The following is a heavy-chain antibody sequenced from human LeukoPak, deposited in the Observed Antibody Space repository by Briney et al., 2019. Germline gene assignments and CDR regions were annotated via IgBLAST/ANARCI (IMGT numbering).Heavy chain of an antibody. J-gene: IGHJ3*02. Sequence: ASVKVSCKASGYTFSNYGISWVRQAPGQGLEWMGRISTYNGYTNYAQKLQGRVIMTTDTSTSTAYMELRSLKSDDTAVYYCASLKNYYDSSGYLVTDAFDIWGQGTMVTVSS. CDR1: GYTFSNYG. V-gene: IGHV1-18*01. CDR3: ASLKNYYDSSGYLVTDAFDI. CDR2: ISTYNGYT. D-gene: IGHD3-22*01.